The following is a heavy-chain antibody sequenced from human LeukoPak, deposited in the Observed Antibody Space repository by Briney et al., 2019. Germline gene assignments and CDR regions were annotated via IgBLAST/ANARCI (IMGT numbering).Heavy chain of an antibody. Sequence: GGSLRLSRAASGFTFSSYAMHWVRQAPGKGLEWVAVISYDGSNKYYADSVKGRFTISRDNAKNSLYLQMNSLRAEDTALYFCAKDRGGGSQLGDAFDVWGQGTMVSVSS. CDR1: GFTFSSYA. CDR3: AKDRGGGSQLGDAFDV. V-gene: IGHV3-30*04. J-gene: IGHJ3*01. CDR2: ISYDGSNK. D-gene: IGHD2-15*01.